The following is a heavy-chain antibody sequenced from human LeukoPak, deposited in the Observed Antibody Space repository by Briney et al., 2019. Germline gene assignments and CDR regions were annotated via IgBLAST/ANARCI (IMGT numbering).Heavy chain of an antibody. CDR3: AKAAGYSSHAAYY. CDR2: VDNSGGTR. Sequence: GGSLRLSCAVSGFTFSSYAMSWVRQAPGKGLEWVSGVDNSGGTRYYADSVKGRFAISRDNSKNTLYLQMNSLRVEDTALYYCAKAAGYSSHAAYYWGQGILVTVSS. CDR1: GFTFSSYA. D-gene: IGHD6-13*01. J-gene: IGHJ4*02. V-gene: IGHV3-23*01.